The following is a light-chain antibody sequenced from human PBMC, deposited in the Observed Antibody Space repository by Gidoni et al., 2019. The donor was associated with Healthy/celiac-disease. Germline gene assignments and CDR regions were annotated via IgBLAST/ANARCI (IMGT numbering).Light chain of an antibody. CDR1: QSLLHSNGYNY. CDR3: MQALQTPT. V-gene: IGKV2-28*01. J-gene: IGKJ4*01. Sequence: DIVMTQSPLSLPVTPGEPASISCRSSQSLLHSNGYNYLDWYLQKRGQSPQLLIYLGSNRASGVPDRFSGSGSGTDFTLKIGRVEAEDVGVYYCMQALQTPTFXGXTKVEIK. CDR2: LGS.